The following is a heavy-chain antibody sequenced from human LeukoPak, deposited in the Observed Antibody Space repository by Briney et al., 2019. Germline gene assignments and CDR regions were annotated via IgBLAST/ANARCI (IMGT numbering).Heavy chain of an antibody. J-gene: IGHJ5*02. D-gene: IGHD3-3*01. Sequence: GASVKVSCKASGYTFTSYGISWVRQAPGQGLEWMGWISAYNCNTNYAQKLQGRVTMTTDTSTSTAYMELRSLRSDDTAVYYCARTGIWSDMEDWFDPWGQGTLVTVSS. CDR2: ISAYNCNT. CDR1: GYTFTSYG. CDR3: ARTGIWSDMEDWFDP. V-gene: IGHV1-18*04.